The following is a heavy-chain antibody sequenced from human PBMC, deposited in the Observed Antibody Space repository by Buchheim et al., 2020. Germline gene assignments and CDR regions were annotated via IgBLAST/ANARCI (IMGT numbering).Heavy chain of an antibody. J-gene: IGHJ6*02. CDR3: ARGLPDWGMDV. Sequence: EVQLVVSGGGLVQPGGSLRLSCAVSGFTFSSYDMHWVRQATGKGLEWVSAIVIAGDPSSPGPVKAGFTFPRENAKNSLYFRMNSLRAGDTAVYYCARGLPDWGMDVWGQGTT. CDR1: GFTFSSYD. CDR2: IVIAGDP. V-gene: IGHV3-13*05. D-gene: IGHD3-9*01.